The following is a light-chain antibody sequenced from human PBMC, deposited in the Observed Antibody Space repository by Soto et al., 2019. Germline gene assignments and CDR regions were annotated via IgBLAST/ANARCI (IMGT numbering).Light chain of an antibody. J-gene: IGLJ2*01. Sequence: QSVLTQPPSVSAAPGQKVTISCSGSSSNVGNNYVSWYQQFPGTAPKLLIYEDNKRPSGIPDRFSGSKSGTSATLGITGLQTGDEADYYCGTWDNSLSAVVFGGGTKLTVL. CDR1: SSNVGNNY. CDR2: EDN. V-gene: IGLV1-51*02. CDR3: GTWDNSLSAVV.